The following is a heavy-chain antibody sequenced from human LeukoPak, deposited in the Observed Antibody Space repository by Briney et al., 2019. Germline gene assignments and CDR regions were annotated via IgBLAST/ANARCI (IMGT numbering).Heavy chain of an antibody. V-gene: IGHV3-74*01. Sequence: GGSLRLSCAPSGFTVSSNYMSWARQAPGKGLVWVSRINTDGSSTTYADSVKGRFTFSRDNAKNTLFLQMNSLRTEDTAVYYCARGEYGSAWPNIDYWGQGTLVTVSS. CDR2: INTDGSST. D-gene: IGHD6-19*01. CDR3: ARGEYGSAWPNIDY. J-gene: IGHJ4*02. CDR1: GFTVSSNY.